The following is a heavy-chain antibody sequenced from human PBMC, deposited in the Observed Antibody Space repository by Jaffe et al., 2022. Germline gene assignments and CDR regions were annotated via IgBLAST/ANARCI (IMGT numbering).Heavy chain of an antibody. CDR3: AREGHYYGSGAHFDY. J-gene: IGHJ4*02. V-gene: IGHV1-69*08. Sequence: QVQLVQSGAEVKKPGSSVKVSCKASGGTFSSYTISWVRQAPGQGLEWMGRIIPILGIANYAQKFQGRVTITADKSTSTAYMELSSLRSEDTAVYYCAREGHYYGSGAHFDYWGQGTLVTVSS. CDR1: GGTFSSYT. CDR2: IIPILGIA. D-gene: IGHD3-10*01.